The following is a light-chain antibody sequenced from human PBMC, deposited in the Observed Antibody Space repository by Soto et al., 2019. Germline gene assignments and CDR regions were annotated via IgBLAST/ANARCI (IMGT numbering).Light chain of an antibody. CDR3: QQYYSTPIT. J-gene: IGKJ5*01. CDR2: SAS. V-gene: IGKV1-39*01. CDR1: QTIMTY. Sequence: DIQVTQSPSSLSASVGDEATITCRASQTIMTYLNCYQQKPGIAPKLLIYSASSLQSGVPSRFSGSGSGTDFTLTISTLQPEDFATYYCQQYYSTPITFGQGTRLEIK.